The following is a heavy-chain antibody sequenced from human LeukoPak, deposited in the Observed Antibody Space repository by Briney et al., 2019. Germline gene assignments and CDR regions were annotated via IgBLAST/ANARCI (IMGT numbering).Heavy chain of an antibody. CDR3: ARAAATLTFRYYYMDV. CDR1: GGSISSYY. CDR2: INHSGST. V-gene: IGHV4-34*01. Sequence: SGTLSLTCTVSGGSISSYYWSWIRQPPGKGLEWIGEINHSGSTNYNPSLKSRVTISVDTSKNQFSLKLSSVTAADTAVYYCARAAATLTFRYYYMDVWGKGTTVTVSS. J-gene: IGHJ6*03. D-gene: IGHD2-15*01.